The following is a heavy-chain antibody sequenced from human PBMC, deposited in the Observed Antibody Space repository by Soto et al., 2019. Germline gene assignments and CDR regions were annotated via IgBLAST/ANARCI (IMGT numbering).Heavy chain of an antibody. Sequence: PFLPLSVTRAVSGGSICSGGYSWSWIRQPPGKGLEWIGYIYHSGSTYYNPSLKSRVTISVDRSKNQFSLKLSSVTAADTAVFYSTRYSMTARRGIGYWGQGTLGSVSS. CDR2: IYHSGST. CDR3: TRYSMTARRGIGY. D-gene: IGHD6-6*01. CDR1: GGSICSGGYS. J-gene: IGHJ4*02. V-gene: IGHV4-30-2*01.